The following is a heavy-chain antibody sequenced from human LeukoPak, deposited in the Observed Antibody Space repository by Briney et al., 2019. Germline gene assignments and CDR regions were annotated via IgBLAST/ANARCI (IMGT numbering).Heavy chain of an antibody. Sequence: SETLSLTCTVSGGSISSSGYYWGWIRQPPGKGLEWIGNIYYSGITYYNPSLKSRVTISVDTSKKQFSLKLSSVTAADTAVYYCARHLFGSGYYPDYWGQGTLVTVSS. J-gene: IGHJ4*02. CDR2: IYYSGIT. CDR3: ARHLFGSGYYPDY. V-gene: IGHV4-39*01. D-gene: IGHD3-22*01. CDR1: GGSISSSGYY.